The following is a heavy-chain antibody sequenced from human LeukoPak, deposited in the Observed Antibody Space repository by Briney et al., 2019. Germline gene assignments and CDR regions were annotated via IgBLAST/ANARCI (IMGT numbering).Heavy chain of an antibody. V-gene: IGHV3-23*01. CDR2: ISGSGGST. Sequence: GGSLRLSCAASGFTFSSYAMSWVRQAPGKGLEWVSAISGSGGSTYYAGSVKGRFTVSRDNSKNTLYLQMNSLRAEDTAVYYCAKSQQLAYDYWGQGTLVTVSS. J-gene: IGHJ4*02. D-gene: IGHD6-13*01. CDR3: AKSQQLAYDY. CDR1: GFTFSSYA.